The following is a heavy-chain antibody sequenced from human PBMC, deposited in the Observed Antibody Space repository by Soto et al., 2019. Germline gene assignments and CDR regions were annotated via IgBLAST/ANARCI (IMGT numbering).Heavy chain of an antibody. CDR1: AFTFSNFW. CDR2: IKQDGSEN. D-gene: IGHD6-19*01. V-gene: IGHV3-7*01. CDR3: AIDHINGWKFDY. Sequence: PGESLRLSCPASAFTFSNFWMSWVRQAPGKGLEWVADIKQDGSENYYVDSVNGRFTTSRDNTKNSLYLQMNSLRAEDTAVYYCAIDHINGWKFDYWGRGTLVTVSS. J-gene: IGHJ4*02.